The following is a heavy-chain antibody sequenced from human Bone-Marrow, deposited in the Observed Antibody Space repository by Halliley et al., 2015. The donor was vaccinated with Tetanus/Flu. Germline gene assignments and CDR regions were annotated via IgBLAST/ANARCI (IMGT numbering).Heavy chain of an antibody. CDR3: ARDGRASTPCDDYGNY. J-gene: IGHJ4*02. CDR1: GGTFDTYA. Sequence: QLVQSGAEVKRPGSSVKVSCKASGGTFDTYAVTWVRQAPGQGLEWMGGIIPMFSTPLYAQKFQGRVPISADEFMDTVFLEVASLRSEDTAIYFCARDGRASTPCDDYGNYLGEVALVVVSS. D-gene: IGHD2-15*01. CDR2: IIPMFSTP. V-gene: IGHV1-69*01.